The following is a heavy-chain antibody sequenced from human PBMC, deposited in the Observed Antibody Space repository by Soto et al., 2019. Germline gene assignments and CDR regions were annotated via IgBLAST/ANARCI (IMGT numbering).Heavy chain of an antibody. D-gene: IGHD3-22*01. V-gene: IGHV3-15*07. Sequence: EVHLVESGGGLVKPGGSLRLSCAASGFTFSNAWINWVRQTPGKGLEWVGRVKSKTDGGTTDFAAPVKGRFAISRDDSKNMVYLEMNSLKTEDTAIYYCTTDSYITSIIVRFDYWGRGTLVTVSS. CDR2: VKSKTDGGTT. J-gene: IGHJ4*01. CDR1: GFTFSNAW. CDR3: TTDSYITSIIVRFDY.